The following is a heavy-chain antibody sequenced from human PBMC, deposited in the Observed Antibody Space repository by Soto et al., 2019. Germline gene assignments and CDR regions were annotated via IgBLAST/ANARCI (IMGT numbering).Heavy chain of an antibody. CDR3: ARDSPHKPGIAVAGTYLENDY. V-gene: IGHV1-18*01. Sequence: GASVKVSCKASGYTFTSYGISWVRQAPGQGLEWMGWISAYNGSTNYAQKLQGRVTMTTDTSTSTAYMELRSLRSDDTAVYYCARDSPHKPGIAVAGTYLENDYWGQGTLVTASS. CDR1: GYTFTSYG. D-gene: IGHD6-19*01. CDR2: ISAYNGST. J-gene: IGHJ4*02.